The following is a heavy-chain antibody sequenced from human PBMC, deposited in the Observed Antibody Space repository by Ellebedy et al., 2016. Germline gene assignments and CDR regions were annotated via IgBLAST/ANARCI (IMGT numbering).Heavy chain of an antibody. CDR1: GGSVSSTSDY. CDR2: IYSSGST. Sequence: SETLSLTXTVSGGSVSSTSDYWSWIRQPPGKGLEWIGYIYSSGSTNYNPSLQSRVTISVDTSMNQFSLRLNSVTAADTALYYCVREWRMPVAGMDVWGQGTTVTVSS. CDR3: VREWRMPVAGMDV. J-gene: IGHJ6*02. V-gene: IGHV4-61*01. D-gene: IGHD2-8*01.